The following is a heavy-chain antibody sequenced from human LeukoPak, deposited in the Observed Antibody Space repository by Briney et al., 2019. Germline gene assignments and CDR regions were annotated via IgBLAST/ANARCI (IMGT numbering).Heavy chain of an antibody. CDR2: ISSESSYI. V-gene: IGHV3-21*01. Sequence: PGGSLRLSCGASGFTFSSYNMNWVRQAPGKGLEWVSAISSESSYILYADSVRGRFTISRDNAKNSLYLQMNSLGAEDTAVYYCARFETTITTDDYWGQGTLVTVSS. J-gene: IGHJ4*02. CDR1: GFTFSSYN. D-gene: IGHD4-11*01. CDR3: ARFETTITTDDY.